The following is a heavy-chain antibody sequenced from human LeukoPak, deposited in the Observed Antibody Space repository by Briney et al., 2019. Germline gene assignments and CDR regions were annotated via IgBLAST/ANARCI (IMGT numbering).Heavy chain of an antibody. D-gene: IGHD3-22*01. CDR2: INGSGGST. CDR1: GFTFSSYA. V-gene: IGHV3-23*01. J-gene: IGHJ4*02. Sequence: GGSLRLSCAASGFTFSSYAMSWVRQAPGKGLEWVSSINGSGGSTYYADSVKGRFTISRDNAKNTLYLQMNSLRAEDTAVYYCAREPPDYYDSSGSPEGDYFDYWGQGTLVTVSS. CDR3: AREPPDYYDSSGSPEGDYFDY.